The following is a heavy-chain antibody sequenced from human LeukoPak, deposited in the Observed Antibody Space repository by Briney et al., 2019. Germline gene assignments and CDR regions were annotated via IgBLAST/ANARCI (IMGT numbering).Heavy chain of an antibody. V-gene: IGHV4-59*01. CDR3: AREVGATRSLYYYYYMDV. D-gene: IGHD1-26*01. CDR2: IYYSGST. Sequence: SETLSPTCTVSGGSISSYYWSWIRQPPGKGLEWIGYIYYSGSTNYNPSLKSRVTISVDTSKNQFSLKLSSVTAADTAVYYCAREVGATRSLYYYYYMDVWGKGTTVTVSS. J-gene: IGHJ6*03. CDR1: GGSISSYY.